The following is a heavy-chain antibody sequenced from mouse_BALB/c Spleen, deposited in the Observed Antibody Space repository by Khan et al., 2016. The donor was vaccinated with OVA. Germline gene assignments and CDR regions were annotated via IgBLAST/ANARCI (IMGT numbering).Heavy chain of an antibody. Sequence: QIQLVQSGAELARPGASVKTSCKASGYTFTTYTIHWVKQRPGQGLEWIGYIIPSTDYTTYNQKFKDKATLTADKSSSTAYMQLSSLTSDDSAVYYCAKEGAYYRTDGWFAYWGQGTLVTVSA. D-gene: IGHD2-14*01. CDR3: AKEGAYYRTDGWFAY. J-gene: IGHJ3*01. CDR1: GYTFTTYT. V-gene: IGHV1-4*01. CDR2: IIPSTDYT.